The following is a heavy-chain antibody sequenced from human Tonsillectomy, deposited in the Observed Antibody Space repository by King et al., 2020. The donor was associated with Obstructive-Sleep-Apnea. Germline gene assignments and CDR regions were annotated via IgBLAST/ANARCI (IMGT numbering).Heavy chain of an antibody. V-gene: IGHV4-34*01. CDR3: ARGPRIQLWYYYYCMDV. Sequence: VQLQQWGAGLLKPSETLSLTCAVYGGSFSGYYWSWIRQPPGKGLEWIGEINHSGSTNYNPSLKSRVTISVDTSKNQFSLKLGSVTAADTAVYYCARGPRIQLWYYYYCMDVWGQGTTVTVSS. D-gene: IGHD5-18*01. CDR1: GGSFSGYY. CDR2: INHSGST. J-gene: IGHJ6*02.